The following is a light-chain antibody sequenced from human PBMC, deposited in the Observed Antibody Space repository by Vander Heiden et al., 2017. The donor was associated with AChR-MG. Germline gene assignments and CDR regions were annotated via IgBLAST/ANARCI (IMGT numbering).Light chain of an antibody. CDR2: YDD. CDR3: AAWDDSLNGLV. CDR1: SSNIGNNA. V-gene: IGLV1-36*01. Sequence: QSVLTPPSSVSEAPRQRVTISCSGSSSNIGNNAVNWYQQPPGKAPKLLIYYDDLLPSGVSDRFSGSKSGTSASLAISGLQSEDEADYYCAAWDDSLNGLVFGTGTKVTVL. J-gene: IGLJ1*01.